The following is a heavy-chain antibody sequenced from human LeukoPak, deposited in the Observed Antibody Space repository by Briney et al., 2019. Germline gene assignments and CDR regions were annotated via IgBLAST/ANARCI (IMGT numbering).Heavy chain of an antibody. CDR2: IKKTGSET. CDR3: AREDGYCSGGNCYSYFDS. Sequence: GGSLRLSCAASGFTFSSYAMHWVRQAPGKGLEWVAYIKKTGSETYYVDSVKGRFTITRDNTRNSLFLQMYSLRAEDTAVYFCAREDGYCSGGNCYSYFDSWGQGTLVTVSS. CDR1: GFTFSSYA. V-gene: IGHV3-7*01. D-gene: IGHD2-15*01. J-gene: IGHJ4*02.